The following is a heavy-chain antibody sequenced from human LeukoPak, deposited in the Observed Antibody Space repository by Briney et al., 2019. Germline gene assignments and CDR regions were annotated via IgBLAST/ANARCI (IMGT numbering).Heavy chain of an antibody. J-gene: IGHJ4*02. D-gene: IGHD1-26*01. CDR3: AKEVEPRDN. V-gene: IGHV3-23*01. CDR1: GFTFSAYA. Sequence: PGGSLRLSCAASGFTFSAYAMTWVRRAPGKGLEWVSGISGHGGSTFYANSVKGRFTISRDNSKNTLYLQMNSLRAEDTAVYYCAKEVEPRDNWGQGTLVTVSS. CDR2: ISGHGGST.